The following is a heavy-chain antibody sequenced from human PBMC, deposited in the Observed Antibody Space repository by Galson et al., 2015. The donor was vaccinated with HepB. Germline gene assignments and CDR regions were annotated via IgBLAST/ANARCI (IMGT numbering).Heavy chain of an antibody. Sequence: SETLSLTCTVSGGSISSSSYYWGWIRQPPGKGLEWIGSIYYSGSTYYNPSLKSRVTISVDTSKNQFSLKLSSVTAADTAVYYCAGGYSSSWYHIWGQGTMVTVSS. D-gene: IGHD6-13*01. V-gene: IGHV4-39*01. J-gene: IGHJ3*02. CDR3: AGGYSSSWYHI. CDR2: IYYSGST. CDR1: GGSISSSSYY.